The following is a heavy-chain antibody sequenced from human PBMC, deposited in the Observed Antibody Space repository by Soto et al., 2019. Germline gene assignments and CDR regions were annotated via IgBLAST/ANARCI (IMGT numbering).Heavy chain of an antibody. CDR3: TRDLDYGGNSEDFDI. CDR2: IYPDDSRT. Sequence: VQLVQSGAEVKKPGESLKISCKGSEFSFTTYWIAWVRRMPGEGLKWMGIIYPDDSRTTYSPSFQGQVTISADKSINTAYLQWSSLKASDTAMYYCTRDLDYGGNSEDFDIWGQGTRVTVSS. CDR1: EFSFTTYW. D-gene: IGHD4-17*01. J-gene: IGHJ3*02. V-gene: IGHV5-51*03.